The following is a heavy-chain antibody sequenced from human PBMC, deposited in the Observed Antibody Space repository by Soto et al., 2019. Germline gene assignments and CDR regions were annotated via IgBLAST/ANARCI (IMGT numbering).Heavy chain of an antibody. CDR3: ARAGIDY. J-gene: IGHJ4*02. V-gene: IGHV3-7*04. Sequence: EVQLVESGGGLVQPGGSLRLSCAVSGFIFSDYWMNWVRQAPGKGLEWVATISPEGSEKYYVDSLKGRFTVSRDNAKNSLYLQMISLRAEDTALYYCARAGIDYWGRGNLITVSS. CDR2: ISPEGSEK. CDR1: GFIFSDYW.